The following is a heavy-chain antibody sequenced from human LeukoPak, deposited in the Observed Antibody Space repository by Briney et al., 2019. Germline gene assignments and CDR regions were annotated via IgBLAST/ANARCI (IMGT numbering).Heavy chain of an antibody. CDR1: GFTLSNAW. Sequence: GALRLSCAASGFTLSNAWMSWVRQAPGKGLEWVGRIKSKTDGGTTDYAAPVKGRFTISRDDSKNTLYLQMNSLKTEDTAVYYCTTALIVVGFYYFDYWGQGTLVTVSS. J-gene: IGHJ4*02. V-gene: IGHV3-15*01. CDR2: IKSKTDGGTT. D-gene: IGHD3-22*01. CDR3: TTALIVVGFYYFDY.